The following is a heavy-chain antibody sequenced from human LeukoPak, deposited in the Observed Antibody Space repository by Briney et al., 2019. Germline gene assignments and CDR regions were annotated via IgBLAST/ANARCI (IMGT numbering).Heavy chain of an antibody. V-gene: IGHV3-23*01. CDR3: AKDIQLST. CDR2: ISSSGNNA. J-gene: IGHJ3*01. Sequence: GGSLRFSCAVSGFTFRGAAMTWVRQAPGKGLEWVSLISSSGNNAYYADSVEGRFTISRDNSKNTLSLQMNSLRVEDTAIYYCAKDIQLSTWGLGTRVTVSS. CDR1: GFTFRGAA. D-gene: IGHD5-24*01.